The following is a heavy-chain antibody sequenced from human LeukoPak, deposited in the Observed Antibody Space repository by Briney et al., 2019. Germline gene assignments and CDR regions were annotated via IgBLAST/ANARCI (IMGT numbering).Heavy chain of an antibody. J-gene: IGHJ6*01. Sequence: GRSLRLSCAASGFTFSTFSMTWVRQAPGKGLEWVSSISGSSSDIYYVDSVKGRLTISRDNAKNSLYLQMNSLRAEDTAVNYCARDPTVYGQPRLWGQRTKVTVPS. V-gene: IGHV3-21*01. D-gene: IGHD3-10*01. CDR1: GFTFSTFS. CDR2: ISGSSSDI. CDR3: ARDPTVYGQPRL.